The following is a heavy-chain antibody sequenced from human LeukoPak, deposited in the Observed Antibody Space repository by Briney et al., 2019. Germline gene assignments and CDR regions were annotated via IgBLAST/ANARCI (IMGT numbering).Heavy chain of an antibody. D-gene: IGHD5-12*01. V-gene: IGHV3-74*01. Sequence: PGGSLRLSCAASGFTFSSYWMHRVRQAPGKGLVWVSRINSDGSSTNYADSVKGRFTTSRDNAKKTMYLQMNSLRAEDTAVYYCARDRGYSVDYWGQGTLVTVSS. J-gene: IGHJ4*02. CDR1: GFTFSSYW. CDR2: INSDGSST. CDR3: ARDRGYSVDY.